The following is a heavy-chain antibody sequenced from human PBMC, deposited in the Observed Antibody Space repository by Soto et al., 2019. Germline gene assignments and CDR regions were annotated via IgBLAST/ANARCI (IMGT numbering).Heavy chain of an antibody. CDR3: ARDGGSIAARPGRASLYYFDY. CDR2: IIPIFGTA. CDR1: GGTFSSYA. J-gene: IGHJ4*02. V-gene: IGHV1-69*13. D-gene: IGHD6-6*01. Sequence: GASVKVSCKASGGTFSSYAISWVRQAPGQGLEWMGGIIPIFGTANYAQKFQGRVTITADESTSTAYMELSSLRSEDTAVYYCARDGGSIAARPGRASLYYFDYWGQGTLVTVSS.